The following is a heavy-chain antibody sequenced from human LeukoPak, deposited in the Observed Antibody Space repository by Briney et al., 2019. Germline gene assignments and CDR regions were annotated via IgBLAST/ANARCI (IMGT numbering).Heavy chain of an antibody. CDR2: IYYSGST. Sequence: PSETLSLTCTVSGGSISSSSYYWGWIRQPPGKGLEWIGYIYYSGSTYYNPSLKSRVTISVDTSKNQFSLKLSSVTAGDTAVYYCARGPGSGSYYKVGFDYWGQGTLVTVSS. CDR1: GGSISSSSYY. J-gene: IGHJ4*02. D-gene: IGHD3-10*01. CDR3: ARGPGSGSYYKVGFDY. V-gene: IGHV4-39*07.